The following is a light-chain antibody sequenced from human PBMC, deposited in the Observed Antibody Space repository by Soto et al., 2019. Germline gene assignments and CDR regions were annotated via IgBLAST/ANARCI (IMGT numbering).Light chain of an antibody. Sequence: DIVMTQSPDSLAVSLSERATISCKASQNLLYNSDNKNYLRWYQQKPGHPPKLLIYWASTRESGVPDRFSGAGSGTDFTLTISSLQAEDVAVYYCQQYYDTPLTFGGGTRVEIK. CDR1: QNLLYNSDNKNY. J-gene: IGKJ4*01. CDR3: QQYYDTPLT. CDR2: WAS. V-gene: IGKV4-1*01.